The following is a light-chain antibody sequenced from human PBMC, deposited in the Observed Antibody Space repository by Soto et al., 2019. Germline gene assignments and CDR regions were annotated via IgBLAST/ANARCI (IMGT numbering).Light chain of an antibody. Sequence: ELVMTQSPATLSVSPGERATLSCRASQSFSSNVAWYQQKPGQAPRLLIYGASSRATGIPDRFSGSGSGTDFTLTISRLEPEDFAVYYCQQYGSSQVTFGQGTRLEIK. CDR1: QSFSSN. CDR3: QQYGSSQVT. V-gene: IGKV3-20*01. J-gene: IGKJ5*01. CDR2: GAS.